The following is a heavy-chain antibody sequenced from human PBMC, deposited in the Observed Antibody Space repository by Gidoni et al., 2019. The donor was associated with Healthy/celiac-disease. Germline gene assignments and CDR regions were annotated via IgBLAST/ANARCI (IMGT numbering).Heavy chain of an antibody. CDR2: IDNSGST. V-gene: IGHV4-31*01. D-gene: IGHD4-17*01. CDR1: GSSFSSAGYC. J-gene: IGHJ2*01. Sequence: QVQLQESGPGLVKPSQTLSLTCTVSGSSFSSAGYCWSWTRQHPGKGLEWICYIDNSGSTYYNPSLKIIVTISVDTAKNQFSLKLSSVTAADTAVYYCARGSPMTVTTGWYFDLWGRGTLVTVSS. CDR3: ARGSPMTVTTGWYFDL.